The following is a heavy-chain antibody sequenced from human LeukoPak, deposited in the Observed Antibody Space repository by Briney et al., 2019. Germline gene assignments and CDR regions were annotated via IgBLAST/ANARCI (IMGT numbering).Heavy chain of an antibody. CDR1: GFTFSDYY. CDR3: ARDLLLLWFGESGNAFDI. CDR2: ISSSSSYT. V-gene: IGHV3-11*05. Sequence: PGRSLRLSCAASGFTFSDYYMSWIRQAPGKGLEWVSYISSSSSYTNYADSVKGRFTISRDNAKNSLYLQMNSLRAEDTAVYYCARDLLLLWFGESGNAFDIWGQGTMVTVSS. J-gene: IGHJ3*02. D-gene: IGHD3-10*01.